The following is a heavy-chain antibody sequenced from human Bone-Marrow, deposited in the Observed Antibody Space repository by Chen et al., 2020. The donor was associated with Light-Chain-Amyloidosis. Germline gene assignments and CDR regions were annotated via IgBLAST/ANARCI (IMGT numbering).Heavy chain of an antibody. Sequence: QVQLVQSGAEVKKPGDSVKVSCKDSVYTLTSYDINWVRQATGQGLEWMGWMNPNSGNTGYAQKFQGRVTMTRNTSISTAYMELSSLRSEDTAVYYCARAAYEIWGPADYWGQGTLVTVSS. CDR2: MNPNSGNT. J-gene: IGHJ4*02. V-gene: IGHV1-8*01. D-gene: IGHD7-27*01. CDR1: VYTLTSYD. CDR3: ARAAYEIWGPADY.